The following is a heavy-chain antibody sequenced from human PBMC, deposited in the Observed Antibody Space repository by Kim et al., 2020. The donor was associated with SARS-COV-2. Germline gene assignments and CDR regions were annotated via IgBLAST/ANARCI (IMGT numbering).Heavy chain of an antibody. J-gene: IGHJ4*02. Sequence: KGRLTISRDDSKNTLYLQMNSLKTEDTAVYYCTTLAGYYYDSSGYYYFDYWGQGTLVTVSS. V-gene: IGHV3-15*01. D-gene: IGHD3-22*01. CDR3: TTLAGYYYDSSGYYYFDY.